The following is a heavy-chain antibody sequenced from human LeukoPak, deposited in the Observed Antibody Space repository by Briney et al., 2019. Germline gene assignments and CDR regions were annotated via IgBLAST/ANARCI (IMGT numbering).Heavy chain of an antibody. CDR1: GFTLTSYA. V-gene: IGHV3-23*01. Sequence: GGSLRLSCAASGFTLTSYAMSWVRQAPGKGLEWVSVISGSGGSTDYADSVKGRFTISKDNSKKTLYLQMNSLRAEDTAVYYCAKASSGWTDYYLDYWGQGTLVTVSS. D-gene: IGHD6-25*01. CDR3: AKASSGWTDYYLDY. CDR2: ISGSGGST. J-gene: IGHJ4*02.